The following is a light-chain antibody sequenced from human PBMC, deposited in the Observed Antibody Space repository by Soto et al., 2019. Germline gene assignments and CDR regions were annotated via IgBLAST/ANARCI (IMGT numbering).Light chain of an antibody. CDR1: QPIASN. Sequence: EIVMTQSPATLSVSPGGRATLSCRASQPIASNVAWYQQRPGQPPRLLIFGASTRASDVPDGFTGSGSGTQFTLTIASLHSEDFAVYFCQQYNNWPYTFGQGTKVDIK. CDR2: GAS. J-gene: IGKJ2*01. V-gene: IGKV3-15*01. CDR3: QQYNNWPYT.